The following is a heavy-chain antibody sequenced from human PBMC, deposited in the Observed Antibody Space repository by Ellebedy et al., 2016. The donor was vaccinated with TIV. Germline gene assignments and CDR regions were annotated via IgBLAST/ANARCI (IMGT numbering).Heavy chain of an antibody. CDR1: GLIVRSNY. CDR2: IYSGGST. V-gene: IGHV3-66*01. Sequence: GGSLRLSCAASGLIVRSNYISWVRQVPGKGLECVSVIYSGGSTYYADSVKGRFTISRDNSKNTLFLQMNSLRAEATAVYYCATLGIITPRTIPETLRTEAFYYGMDVWGQGTTVTVSS. D-gene: IGHD3-9*01. J-gene: IGHJ6*02. CDR3: ATLGIITPRTIPETLRTEAFYYGMDV.